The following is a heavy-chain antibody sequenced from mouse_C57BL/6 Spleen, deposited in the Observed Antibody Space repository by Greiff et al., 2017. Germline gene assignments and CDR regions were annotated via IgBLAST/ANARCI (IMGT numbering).Heavy chain of an antibody. CDR3: TRKADRVDY. D-gene: IGHD3-2*02. V-gene: IGHV1-15*01. J-gene: IGHJ2*01. CDR2: IDPETGGT. CDR1: GYTFTDYE. Sequence: QVQLQQSGAELVRPGASVTLSCKASGYTFTDYEMHWVKQTPVHGLEWIGAIDPETGGTAYNQKFKGKAILTADKSSSTAYMALRSLTSEDSAVYYCTRKADRVDYWGQGTTRTVSS.